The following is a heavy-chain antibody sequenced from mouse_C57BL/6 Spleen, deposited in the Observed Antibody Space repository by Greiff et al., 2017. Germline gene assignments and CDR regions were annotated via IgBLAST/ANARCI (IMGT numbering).Heavy chain of an antibody. D-gene: IGHD2-1*01. CDR2: IYPGDGDT. J-gene: IGHJ2*01. CDR3: ARVYYIYYFDY. CDR1: GYAFSSSW. V-gene: IGHV1-82*01. Sequence: VQLQQSGPELVKPGASVKISCKASGYAFSSSWMNWVKQRPGKGLEWIGRIYPGDGDTNYNGKFKGKATLTADKSSSTAYMQLSSLTSEDSAVYFCARVYYIYYFDYWGQGTTLTVSS.